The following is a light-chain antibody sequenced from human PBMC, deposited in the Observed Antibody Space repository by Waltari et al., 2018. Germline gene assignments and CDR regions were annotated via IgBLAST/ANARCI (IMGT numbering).Light chain of an antibody. CDR3: QQSYNAPYT. V-gene: IGKV1-39*01. CDR2: VAS. J-gene: IGKJ2*01. Sequence: DIQMTQSPSSLPASVGDRVTITCRSSQSISNYLNWYPHKPGEAPKLLVYVASNLQRGVPSRFSGSGSETDFTLTISSLQLEDFATYYCQQSYNAPYTFGQGTNVEIK. CDR1: QSISNY.